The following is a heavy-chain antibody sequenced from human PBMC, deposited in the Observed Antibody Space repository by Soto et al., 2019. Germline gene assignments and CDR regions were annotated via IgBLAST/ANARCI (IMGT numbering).Heavy chain of an antibody. Sequence: GGSLRLSCAASGFTVSSNYMSWVRQAPGKGLEWVSVIYSGGSTYYADSLKGRFTISRDNAKNSLSLQMNNLRAEDTAVYYCARENSVQAWLHHFDHWGLGTLVTVSS. CDR3: ARENSVQAWLHHFDH. CDR2: IYSGGST. V-gene: IGHV3-53*01. D-gene: IGHD5-18*01. CDR1: GFTVSSNY. J-gene: IGHJ4*02.